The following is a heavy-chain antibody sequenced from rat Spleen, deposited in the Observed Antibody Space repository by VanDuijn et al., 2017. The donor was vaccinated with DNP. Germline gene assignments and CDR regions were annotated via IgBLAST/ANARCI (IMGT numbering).Heavy chain of an antibody. CDR1: GFSLTNYG. CDR2: MQSDGNT. V-gene: IGHV2-19*01. J-gene: IGHJ3*01. Sequence: QVQLKESGPGLVQPSQTLSLTCTVSGFSLTNYGVSWVRQPPGKGLAWMGRMQSDGNTDYNSVLKSRLSISRDTSKSHVFLKMHSVQTEDTTTYFCTRGDWFAYWGQGTLVTVSS. CDR3: TRGDWFAY.